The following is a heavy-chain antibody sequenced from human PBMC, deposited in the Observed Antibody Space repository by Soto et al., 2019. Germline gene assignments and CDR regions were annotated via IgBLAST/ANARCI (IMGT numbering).Heavy chain of an antibody. Sequence: SETLSLTCAVYGGSFSGYYWSWIRQPPGKGLEWIGEINHSGSTNYNPSLKSRVTISVDTSKNQFSLKLSSVTAADTAVYYCARGWGPNSSWYRRSYYYYGMDVWGQGTTVTVSS. CDR2: INHSGST. CDR1: GGSFSGYY. D-gene: IGHD6-13*01. J-gene: IGHJ6*02. CDR3: ARGWGPNSSWYRRSYYYYGMDV. V-gene: IGHV4-34*01.